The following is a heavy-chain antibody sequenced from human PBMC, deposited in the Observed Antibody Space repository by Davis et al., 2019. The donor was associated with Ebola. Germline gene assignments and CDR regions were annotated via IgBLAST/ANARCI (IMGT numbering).Heavy chain of an antibody. J-gene: IGHJ3*02. Sequence: HTGGSLRLSCAVSGFTFSTYWMHWVRQAPGKGLVWVSRINSDGSSTSYADSVKGRFTISRDNAKNTLYLQKNSLRVEDTAVYYCAREMATTNDAFDIWGQGTMVSVSS. D-gene: IGHD5-24*01. CDR3: AREMATTNDAFDI. V-gene: IGHV3-74*01. CDR1: GFTFSTYW. CDR2: INSDGSST.